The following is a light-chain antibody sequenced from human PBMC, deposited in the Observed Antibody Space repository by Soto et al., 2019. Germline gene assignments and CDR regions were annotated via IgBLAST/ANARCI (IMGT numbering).Light chain of an antibody. CDR2: STS. J-gene: IGKJ1*01. CDR1: LGIGSF. Sequence: DIPMTQSPSSLSASVGDEVTITCRASLGIGSFFAWYQQKPGKAPNLLIYSTSTLQSGVPSRFSGSRSGTDLTLTIGSLQPEDAATYYCQDYNNAHWVFGQGTMVEIK. CDR3: QDYNNAHWV. V-gene: IGKV1-27*01.